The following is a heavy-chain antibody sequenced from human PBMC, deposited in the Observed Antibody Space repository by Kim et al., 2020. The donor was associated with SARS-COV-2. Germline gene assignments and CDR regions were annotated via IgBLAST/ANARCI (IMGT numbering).Heavy chain of an antibody. CDR3: AKESRGDIVVVPAAIRGGSFDY. J-gene: IGHJ4*02. Sequence: GGSLRLSCAASGFTFSSYAMSWVRQAPGKGLEWVSAISGSGGSTYYADSVKGRFTISRDNSKNTLYLQMNSLRAEDTAVYYCAKESRGDIVVVPAAIRGGSFDYWGQGTLVTVSS. V-gene: IGHV3-23*01. CDR2: ISGSGGST. D-gene: IGHD2-2*02. CDR1: GFTFSSYA.